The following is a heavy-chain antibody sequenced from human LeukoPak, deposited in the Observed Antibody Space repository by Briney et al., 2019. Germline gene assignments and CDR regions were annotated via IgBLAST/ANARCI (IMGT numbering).Heavy chain of an antibody. CDR3: ARDSNLEYSSSRGQGR. D-gene: IGHD6-6*01. V-gene: IGHV4-38-2*02. Sequence: PSETLSLTCAVSGYSISSGYYWGWIRQPPGKGLEWIGSIYHSGSTYYNPFLKSRVTMSVDTSKNQFSLRLTTVTAADTAVYYCARDSNLEYSSSRGQGRWGQGTLVTVSS. CDR1: GYSISSGYY. J-gene: IGHJ4*02. CDR2: IYHSGST.